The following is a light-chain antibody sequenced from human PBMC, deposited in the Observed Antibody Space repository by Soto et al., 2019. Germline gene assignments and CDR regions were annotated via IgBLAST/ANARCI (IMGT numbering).Light chain of an antibody. Sequence: EIVLTQSPGTLSLSPGERATLSCRASQSISSTYLAWYRQKPGQAPRLLIYGAFSRATGIPDKFSGSGSGKDFTLNISRMESEGCAVYYCQQYYASSWTFGQGTRVEIK. CDR3: QQYYASSWT. CDR1: QSISSTY. V-gene: IGKV3-20*01. CDR2: GAF. J-gene: IGKJ1*01.